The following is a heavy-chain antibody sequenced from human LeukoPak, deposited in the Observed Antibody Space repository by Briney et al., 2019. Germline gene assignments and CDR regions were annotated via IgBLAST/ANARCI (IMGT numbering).Heavy chain of an antibody. CDR3: TRLSPVYSSSPQGPFGGDYFDY. CDR1: GFTFSGSA. V-gene: IGHV3-73*01. D-gene: IGHD6-6*01. Sequence: GGSLKLSCAASGFTFSGSAMHWVRQASGKGLEWVGRIRSKANSYATAYAASVKGRFTISRDDSKNTAYLQMNSLKTEDTAVYYCTRLSPVYSSSPQGPFGGDYFDYWGQGTLVTVSS. CDR2: IRSKANSYAT. J-gene: IGHJ4*02.